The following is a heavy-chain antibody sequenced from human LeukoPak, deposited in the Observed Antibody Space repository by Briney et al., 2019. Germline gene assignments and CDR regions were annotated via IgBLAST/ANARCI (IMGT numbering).Heavy chain of an antibody. J-gene: IGHJ4*02. Sequence: GGSLRLSCAASGFTFSSYSMNWVRQAPGKGLEWVGNINQDASEINYVDSVRGRFTISRDNAKNSLHLQMNSLRAEDTAVYYSATDRDNSDWQKRFDSWGQGTLVTVSS. D-gene: IGHD2-21*02. CDR2: INQDASEI. V-gene: IGHV3-7*01. CDR1: GFTFSSYS. CDR3: ATDRDNSDWQKRFDS.